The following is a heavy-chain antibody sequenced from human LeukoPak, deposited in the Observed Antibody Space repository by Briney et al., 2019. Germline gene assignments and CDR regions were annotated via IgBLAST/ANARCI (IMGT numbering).Heavy chain of an antibody. D-gene: IGHD1-26*01. V-gene: IGHV3-30*02. CDR3: ARVQEHTSDAYYYYYCMDV. J-gene: IGHJ6*03. Sequence: GGSLRLSCAASGFTFSSYGMHWVRQAPGKGLEWVAFIRYDGSNKYYADSVKGRFTISRDNSKNTLNLQMNSLRAEDTAVYYCARVQEHTSDAYYYYYCMDVWGKGTTVTISS. CDR2: IRYDGSNK. CDR1: GFTFSSYG.